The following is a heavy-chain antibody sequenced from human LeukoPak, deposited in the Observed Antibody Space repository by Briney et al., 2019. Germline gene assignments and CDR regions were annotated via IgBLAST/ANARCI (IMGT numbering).Heavy chain of an antibody. J-gene: IGHJ4*02. CDR3: ARVLYDSSGYYSDY. D-gene: IGHD3-22*01. CDR2: IYYSGST. CDR1: GGSISSYY. V-gene: IGHV4-59*01. Sequence: SETLSLTCTVSGGSISSYYWSWIRQPPGKGLEWIGYIYYSGSTNYNPSLKSRVTIPVDTSKNQFSLKLSSVTAADTAVYYCARVLYDSSGYYSDYWGQGTLVTVSS.